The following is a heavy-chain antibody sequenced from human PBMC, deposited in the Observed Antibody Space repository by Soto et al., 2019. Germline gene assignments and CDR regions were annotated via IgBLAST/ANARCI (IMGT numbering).Heavy chain of an antibody. CDR1: GFPFSDYY. CDR3: VIAISPNNFAAGSDTC. J-gene: IGHJ4*02. Sequence: QVQLVESGGGLVKPGGALRLSCAASGFPFSDYYMTWIRQAPGKGLDWVSYISSSGTYTHFADSVKGRFTISRDNAKNSLYLPMKGLRPGATAVYHWVIAISPNNFAAGSDTCWGQGILVPVSS. D-gene: IGHD3-10*01. CDR2: ISSSGTYT. V-gene: IGHV3-11*06.